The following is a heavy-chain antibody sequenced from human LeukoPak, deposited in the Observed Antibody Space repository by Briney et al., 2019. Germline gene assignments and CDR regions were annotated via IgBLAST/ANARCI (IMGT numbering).Heavy chain of an antibody. CDR2: INPNSGGT. J-gene: IGHJ4*02. Sequence: ASVKVSCKASGYTFTGYYMHRVRQAPGQGLGWMGWINPNSGGTNYAQKFQGRVTMTRDTSISTAYMELSRLRSDDTAVYYCARAETTVTTIDYWGQGTLVTVSS. CDR1: GYTFTGYY. V-gene: IGHV1-2*02. D-gene: IGHD4-17*01. CDR3: ARAETTVTTIDY.